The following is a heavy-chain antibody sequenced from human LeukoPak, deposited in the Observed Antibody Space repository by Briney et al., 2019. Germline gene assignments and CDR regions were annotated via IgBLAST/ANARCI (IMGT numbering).Heavy chain of an antibody. J-gene: IGHJ5*02. D-gene: IGHD6-19*01. V-gene: IGHV4-31*03. CDR2: IYYSGST. Sequence: SETLSLTCTVSGGSISSGGYYWSWLRQHPGKGLEWIGYIYYSGSTYYNPSLKSRVTISVDTSKNQFSLKLSSVTAADTAVYYCARGYSSGWYQDDWFDPWGQGTLVTVSS. CDR3: ARGYSSGWYQDDWFDP. CDR1: GGSISSGGYY.